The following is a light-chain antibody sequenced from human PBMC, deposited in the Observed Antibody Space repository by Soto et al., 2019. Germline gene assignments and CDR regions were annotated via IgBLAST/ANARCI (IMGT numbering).Light chain of an antibody. V-gene: IGLV2-14*03. J-gene: IGLJ2*01. Sequence: SDLSRVGSVCRSPRPPLRITKKGNSSDIGAYNFVSWYQQHPGKAPKLMLYDVNIRPSGVSNRFSGSKSGNTASLTISGLQAEDKADYYCTSWTTSTTMIFGGGTKVTVL. CDR3: TSWTTSTTMI. CDR1: SSDIGAYNF. CDR2: DVN.